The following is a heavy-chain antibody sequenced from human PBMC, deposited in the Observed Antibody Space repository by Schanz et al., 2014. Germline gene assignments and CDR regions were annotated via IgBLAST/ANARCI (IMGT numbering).Heavy chain of an antibody. D-gene: IGHD3-10*01. V-gene: IGHV4-30-2*03. J-gene: IGHJ4*02. Sequence: QLQLQESGSGLVKPSQTLSLTCGVSGGSISSGGSSWNWIRLPPGKGLEWIGYIYHSGSTYYNPSLKSRVPISIDPSKNQSSLNPPSVPAADTAVYYCARHILLWFLSGASYWGQGTLVTVSS. CDR2: IYHSGST. CDR3: ARHILLWFLSGASY. CDR1: GGSISSGGSS.